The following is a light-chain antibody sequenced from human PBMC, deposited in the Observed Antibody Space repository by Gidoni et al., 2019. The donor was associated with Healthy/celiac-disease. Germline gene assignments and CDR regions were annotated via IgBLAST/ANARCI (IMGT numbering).Light chain of an antibody. V-gene: IGLV1-47*01. Sequence: QSVLTQPPSESGPPGQRVTISCSGSTSNIVSNYVYWYQQLPGTAPKLLIYRNNQRPSGVPDRFSGSKSGSSASLAISGLRSEDEADYYCAAWDDSLSGRVFGGGTKLTVL. CDR3: AAWDDSLSGRV. CDR1: TSNIVSNY. CDR2: RNN. J-gene: IGLJ3*02.